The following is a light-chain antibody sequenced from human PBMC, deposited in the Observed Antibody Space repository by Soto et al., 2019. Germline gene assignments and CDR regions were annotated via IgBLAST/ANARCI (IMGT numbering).Light chain of an antibody. CDR1: QSVSSN. V-gene: IGKV3-15*01. CDR3: QQYNNWPPYT. Sequence: EIVMTQSPATLSVSPGERATLSCRASQSVSSNLAWYQQKPGQAPRLLIYGASTRATGIPARFSGSGSGTDFPLTISSLQSEDFAVYYCQQYNNWPPYTFGQGPKLEIK. J-gene: IGKJ2*01. CDR2: GAS.